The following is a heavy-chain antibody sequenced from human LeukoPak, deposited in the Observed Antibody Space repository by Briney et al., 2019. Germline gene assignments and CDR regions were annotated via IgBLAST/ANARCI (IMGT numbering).Heavy chain of an antibody. Sequence: PSETLSLTCTVSGGSISSGDYYWSWIRQPPGKGLEWIGYIYYSGSTYYNPSLKSRVTISVDTSKNQFSLKLSSVTAADTAVYYCARGQDCSSTSCYLDYWGQGTLVTVSS. D-gene: IGHD2-2*01. CDR3: ARGQDCSSTSCYLDY. CDR1: GGSISSGDYY. J-gene: IGHJ4*02. CDR2: IYYSGST. V-gene: IGHV4-30-4*08.